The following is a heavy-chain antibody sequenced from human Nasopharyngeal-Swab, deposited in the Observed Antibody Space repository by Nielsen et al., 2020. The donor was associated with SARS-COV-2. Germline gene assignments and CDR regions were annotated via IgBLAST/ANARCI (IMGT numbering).Heavy chain of an antibody. V-gene: IGHV1-3*01. CDR3: ARDSMVRGVTVFDY. D-gene: IGHD3-10*01. Sequence: ASVKVSCKASGYTFTSYAMHWVRQAPGQRLEWMGWINAGNGNTKYSQKFQGRVTITRDTSASTAYMELSSLRSEDTAVYYCARDSMVRGVTVFDYWGQGTLVTVSS. CDR1: GYTFTSYA. CDR2: INAGNGNT. J-gene: IGHJ4*02.